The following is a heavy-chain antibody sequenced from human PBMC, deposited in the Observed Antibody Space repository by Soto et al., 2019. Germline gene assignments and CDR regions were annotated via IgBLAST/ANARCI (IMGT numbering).Heavy chain of an antibody. V-gene: IGHV3-23*01. CDR2: ISGSGGSA. CDR3: AKQGAAQGYVDV. D-gene: IGHD6-6*01. CDR1: GFSFSSYA. Sequence: EVQLLESGGGLVQPGGSLRLSCAASGFSFSSYAMSWVRQAPGKGLEWVSAISGSGGSAYYADSVKGRFTFSRDNSKDTLYLQMISLRDEDTAVYYCAKQGAAQGYVDVWGKGTTVTVSS. J-gene: IGHJ6*03.